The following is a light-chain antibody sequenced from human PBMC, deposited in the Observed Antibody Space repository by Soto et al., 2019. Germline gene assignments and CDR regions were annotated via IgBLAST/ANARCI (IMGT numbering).Light chain of an antibody. CDR3: QQYGSSPT. J-gene: IGKJ1*01. CDR1: QSVRRSY. CDR2: GES. Sequence: IVLTQSPGTLSLSPGEISTLSCRASQSVRRSYLAWYTQKPGQAPRILIYGESSRATGIQDRFSGSGSGTDFTLTISRLEPEEFAVYDCQQYGSSPTFGQGTKVDIK. V-gene: IGKV3-20*01.